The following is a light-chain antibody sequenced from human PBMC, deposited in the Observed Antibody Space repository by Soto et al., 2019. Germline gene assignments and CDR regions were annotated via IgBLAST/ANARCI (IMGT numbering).Light chain of an antibody. Sequence: EIVLTQSPATLSLSPGERATLSCRASQSVSRYLAWYQQKPGQAPRLLMYDTSYRATGIPARFSGSGSGTDFTLTISSLEPEDFAVYYCQQRSNWITFGQGRRLAIK. CDR2: DTS. V-gene: IGKV3-11*01. J-gene: IGKJ5*01. CDR1: QSVSRY. CDR3: QQRSNWIT.